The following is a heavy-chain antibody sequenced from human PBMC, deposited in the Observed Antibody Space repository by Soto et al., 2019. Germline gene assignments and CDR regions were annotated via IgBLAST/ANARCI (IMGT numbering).Heavy chain of an antibody. CDR3: AKGHQRFLEWLRDY. V-gene: IGHV3-30*18. CDR1: GFTFSSYG. J-gene: IGHJ4*02. CDR2: ISYDGSNK. Sequence: LXXSCAASGFTFSSYGMHWVRQAPGKGLEWVAVISYDGSNKYYADSVKGRFTISRDNSKNTLYLQMNSLRAEDTAVYYCAKGHQRFLEWLRDYWGQGTRVTVSS. D-gene: IGHD3-3*01.